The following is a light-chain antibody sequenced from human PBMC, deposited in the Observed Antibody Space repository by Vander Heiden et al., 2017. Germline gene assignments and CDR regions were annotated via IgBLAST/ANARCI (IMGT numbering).Light chain of an antibody. CDR2: AAS. CDR3: QQYYSTPRT. CDR1: QSISSY. Sequence: DIQMTQSPSSLSASVGDRVTITCRASQSISSYLNWYQQKPGKAPKLLIYAASSMPSGVPSRFSGSGSGTDFTLTISSLQPEDFATYYCQQYYSTPRTFGQGTKLEIK. J-gene: IGKJ2*01. V-gene: IGKV1-39*01.